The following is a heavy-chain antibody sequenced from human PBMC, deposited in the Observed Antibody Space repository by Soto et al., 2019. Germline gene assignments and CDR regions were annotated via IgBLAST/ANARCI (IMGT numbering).Heavy chain of an antibody. CDR1: GGSISSYY. CDR2: IYYSGNT. D-gene: IGHD2-2*01. V-gene: IGHV4-59*01. J-gene: IGHJ3*02. CDR3: ARTRWYGCSSTSCRDLAPFDI. Sequence: SETLSLTCTVSGGSISSYYWGWIRQPPGKGLEWIGYIYYSGNTNYNPSLKSRVTISVGTSKNHFSLNLNSVTAADTAVYYCARTRWYGCSSTSCRDLAPFDIRAKGTMVTVS.